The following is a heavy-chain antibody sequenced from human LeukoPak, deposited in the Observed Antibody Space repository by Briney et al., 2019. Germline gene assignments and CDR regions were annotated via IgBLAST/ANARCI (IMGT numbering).Heavy chain of an antibody. Sequence: TSETLSLTXAVYGGSLSGYYWSGIGQPPGKGLAGIGGINHSGSTNYNPSLKRRVTIAVDTSNNQFSLKLSSVTAADTAVYYCARVALHRDGYNSLYYFDYWGQGTLVTVSS. CDR3: ARVALHRDGYNSLYYFDY. J-gene: IGHJ4*02. D-gene: IGHD5-24*01. V-gene: IGHV4-34*01. CDR2: INHSGST. CDR1: GGSLSGYY.